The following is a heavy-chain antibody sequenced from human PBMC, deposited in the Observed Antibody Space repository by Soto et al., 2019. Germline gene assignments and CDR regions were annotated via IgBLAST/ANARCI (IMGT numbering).Heavy chain of an antibody. J-gene: IGHJ6*02. CDR2: IYPGDSDT. CDR3: ARQAAAGKYYYAMDV. V-gene: IGHV5-51*01. D-gene: IGHD6-13*01. Sequence: GESLKICCKGSGYSFTTYWIGWVRQMPGKGLEGMVIIYPGDSDTRYSPSFQGQVTISADKSINTTYLQWSSLKASDTAIYYCARQAAAGKYYYAMDVWGQGTTVTVSS. CDR1: GYSFTTYW.